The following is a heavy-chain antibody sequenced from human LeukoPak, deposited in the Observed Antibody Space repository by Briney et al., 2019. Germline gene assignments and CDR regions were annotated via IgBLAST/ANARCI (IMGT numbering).Heavy chain of an antibody. CDR2: ISDTGGRT. CDR3: ASGLPDDAFDI. V-gene: IGHV3-23*01. CDR1: GITLSNYG. D-gene: IGHD3/OR15-3a*01. J-gene: IGHJ3*02. Sequence: PGGSLRLSCAVAGITLSNYGMTWVRQAPGKGREWVAGISDTGGRTNYADSVKGRFTISRDNPKNTLYLQMNSLRAEDTAVYYCASGLPDDAFDIWGQGTMVTVSS.